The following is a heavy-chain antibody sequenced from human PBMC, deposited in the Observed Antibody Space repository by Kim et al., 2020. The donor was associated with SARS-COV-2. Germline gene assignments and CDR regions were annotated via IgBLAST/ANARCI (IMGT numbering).Heavy chain of an antibody. CDR3: TRVFYSAAGVYYFDC. D-gene: IGHD6-13*01. V-gene: IGHV3-49*04. Sequence: GGSLRLSCTASGFTFGDYAMRWVRQAPGKGLEWVGVIRSNAYGGSSEYAASGRCRFTIYRDKTKSILQMQRHSPKTAATDDYYRTRVFYSAAGVYYFDC. J-gene: IGHJ4*01. CDR2: IRSNAYGGSS. CDR1: GFTFGDYA.